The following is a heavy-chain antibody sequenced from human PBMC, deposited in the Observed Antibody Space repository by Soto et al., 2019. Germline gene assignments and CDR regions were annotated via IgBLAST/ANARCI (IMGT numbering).Heavy chain of an antibody. D-gene: IGHD1-26*01. CDR3: APGRVGPAKGNNWFDT. CDR1: GFSLSTSGVG. CDR2: IYWDDDK. J-gene: IGHJ5*02. V-gene: IGHV2-5*02. Sequence: QITLKESGPTLVKPTQTLTLTCTFSGFSLSTSGVGVGWIRQPPGKALEWLAFIYWDDDKRYSPSLKGRLTLTTYTYKNHVVLTKTNMDPVDTATYYFAPGRVGPAKGNNWFDTWGQGTLVIVSS.